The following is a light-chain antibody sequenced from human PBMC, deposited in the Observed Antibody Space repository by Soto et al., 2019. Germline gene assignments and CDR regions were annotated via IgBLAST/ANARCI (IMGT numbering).Light chain of an antibody. CDR2: DAS. CDR3: QQYHTYSST. J-gene: IGKJ2*01. CDR1: QSLSGW. V-gene: IGKV1-5*01. Sequence: DIQMTQSPSTVSASVGDRVTITCRASQSLSGWLAWYQQKPGKAPKLLISDASDLESGVPSRFSGSGSGTEFTLTISSLHPDDFATYYCQQYHTYSSTFGQGTKLEIK.